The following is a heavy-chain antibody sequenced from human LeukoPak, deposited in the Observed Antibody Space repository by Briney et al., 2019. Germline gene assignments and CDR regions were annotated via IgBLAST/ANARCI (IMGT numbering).Heavy chain of an antibody. Sequence: GGSLRLPCAGSGFTFSTYWMSWVRQAPGKGLEWVANIKQDGSEKYYVDTVKGRFTISRDNAKNSLYLQMNSLRAEDTAVYYCAELGITMIGGVWGKGTTVTISS. V-gene: IGHV3-7*01. CDR3: AELGITMIGGV. CDR2: IKQDGSEK. J-gene: IGHJ6*04. CDR1: GFTFSTYW. D-gene: IGHD3-10*02.